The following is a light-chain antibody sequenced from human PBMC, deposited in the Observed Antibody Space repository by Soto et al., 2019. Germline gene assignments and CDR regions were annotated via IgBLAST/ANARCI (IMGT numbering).Light chain of an antibody. CDR1: SSDVGGYNY. J-gene: IGLJ1*01. Sequence: QAVVTQAASVSGSPGQSITISCTGTSSDVGGYNYVSWYQQHPGKAPKLMIYDVSNRPSGVSNRFSGSKSGNTASLTISGLQAEDEADYYCSSYTSSSTLYVFGTGTKVTVL. CDR3: SSYTSSSTLYV. CDR2: DVS. V-gene: IGLV2-14*01.